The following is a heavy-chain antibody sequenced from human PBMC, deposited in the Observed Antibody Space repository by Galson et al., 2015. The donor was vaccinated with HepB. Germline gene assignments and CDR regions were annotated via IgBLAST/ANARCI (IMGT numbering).Heavy chain of an antibody. CDR2: IRSKANSYAT. D-gene: IGHD2-2*01. J-gene: IGHJ4*02. CDR3: TRHPPDSTRNY. Sequence: SLRLSCAASGFTFSGSAMHWVRQASGKGLEWVGRIRSKANSYATAYAASVKGRFTISRDDSKNTAYLQMNSLKTEDTAVYYCTRHPPDSTRNYWGQGTLVTVSS. CDR1: GFTFSGSA. V-gene: IGHV3-73*01.